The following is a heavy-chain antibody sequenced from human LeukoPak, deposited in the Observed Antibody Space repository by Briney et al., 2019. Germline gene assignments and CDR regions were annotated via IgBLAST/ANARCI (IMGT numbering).Heavy chain of an antibody. CDR1: AFSFSSYG. Sequence: GGSLRLSCAASAFSFSSYGMHWVRQAPGKGLEWVGVIWYDGSNKIYAESVKGRFTISRDNSKNTLYLQMNSLRAEDTAVYYCARDRSWGSQCYFDYWGQGTLVTVSS. CDR3: ARDRSWGSQCYFDY. J-gene: IGHJ4*02. CDR2: IWYDGSNK. V-gene: IGHV3-33*01. D-gene: IGHD7-27*01.